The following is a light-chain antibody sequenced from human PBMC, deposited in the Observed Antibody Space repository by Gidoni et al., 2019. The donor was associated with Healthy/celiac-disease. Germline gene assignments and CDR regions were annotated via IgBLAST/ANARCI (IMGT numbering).Light chain of an antibody. V-gene: IGKV4-1*01. Sequence: DIVMTQSPDSLAVSLCQRATINCKSSQSVLHSSNNKNYLAWYQQKPGQPPKLLIYWASTRESGVPDRFSGSGSGTDFTLTISSLQAEDVAVYYCQQYYSTPWTFGQGTKVEIK. CDR1: QSVLHSSNNKNY. J-gene: IGKJ1*01. CDR2: WAS. CDR3: QQYYSTPWT.